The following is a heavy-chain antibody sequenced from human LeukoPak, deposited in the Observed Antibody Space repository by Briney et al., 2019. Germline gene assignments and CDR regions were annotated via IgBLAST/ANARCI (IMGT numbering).Heavy chain of an antibody. V-gene: IGHV4-39*07. D-gene: IGHD6-19*01. Sequence: SETLSLTCTVSGGSISSSSYYWGWIRQPPGKGLEWIGSIYYSGSTNYNPSLKSRVTISVDTSKNQFSLKLSSVTAADTAVYYCASPGGDSSGWAFDYWGQGTLVTVSS. J-gene: IGHJ4*02. CDR2: IYYSGST. CDR1: GGSISSSSYY. CDR3: ASPGGDSSGWAFDY.